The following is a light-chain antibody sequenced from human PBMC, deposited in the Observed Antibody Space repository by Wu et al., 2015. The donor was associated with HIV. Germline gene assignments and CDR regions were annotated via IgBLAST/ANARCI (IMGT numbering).Light chain of an antibody. V-gene: IGKV1-39*01. CDR1: QNINSY. CDR3: QQTYTAPLT. Sequence: DIQMIQSPSSLSASVGDRVTITCRTSQNINSYLNWYQQRPGKAPKLLIFSTFNLQPGVPSRFSGSRSRTDFTLTISNLQPEDFAVYYCQQTYTAPLTFGGGTKVDI. J-gene: IGKJ4*01. CDR2: STF.